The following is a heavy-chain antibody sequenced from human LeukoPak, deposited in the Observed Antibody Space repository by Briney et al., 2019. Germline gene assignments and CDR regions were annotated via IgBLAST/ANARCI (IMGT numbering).Heavy chain of an antibody. D-gene: IGHD3-22*01. Sequence: ASVKVSCKASGYTFTSYYMHWVRQAPGQGLEWMGIINPSGGSTSYAQKFQGRVTITADESTSTAYMELSSLRSEDTAVYYCARGTEVYDSSSWFDPWGQGTLVTVSS. CDR2: INPSGGST. CDR3: ARGTEVYDSSSWFDP. CDR1: GYTFTSYY. V-gene: IGHV1-46*01. J-gene: IGHJ5*02.